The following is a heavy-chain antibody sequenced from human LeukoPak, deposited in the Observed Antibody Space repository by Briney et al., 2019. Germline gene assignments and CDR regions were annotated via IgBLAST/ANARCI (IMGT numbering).Heavy chain of an antibody. CDR3: ARVVVAAAPHFDY. CDR1: GGSISSYY. Sequence: SKTLSLTCTVSGGSISSYYWSWIRQPPGKGLEWIGYIYYSGSTNYNPSLKSRVTISVDTSKNQFSLKLSSVTAADTAVYYCARVVVAAAPHFDYWGQGTLVTVSS. J-gene: IGHJ4*02. V-gene: IGHV4-59*01. CDR2: IYYSGST. D-gene: IGHD2-15*01.